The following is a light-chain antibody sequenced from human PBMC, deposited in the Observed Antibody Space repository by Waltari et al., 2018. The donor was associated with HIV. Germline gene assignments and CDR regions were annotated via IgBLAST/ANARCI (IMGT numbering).Light chain of an antibody. CDR2: GAS. Sequence: IVLTQSPGTLSLSPGERATLSCRATQSVRSASLAWYHQTPGQAPRLLSYGASSRAPVIPDRFSGSGAVTDFILTISRLEPVDCAVYYCQQYAASPLTFGGGTKVEIK. CDR3: QQYAASPLT. J-gene: IGKJ4*01. CDR1: QSVRSAS. V-gene: IGKV3-20*01.